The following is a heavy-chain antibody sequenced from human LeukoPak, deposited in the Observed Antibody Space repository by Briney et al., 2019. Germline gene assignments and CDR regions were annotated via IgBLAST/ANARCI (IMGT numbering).Heavy chain of an antibody. CDR1: GFTFDDYA. V-gene: IGHV3-9*03. CDR3: AKDFAPVVVGIDY. Sequence: GGSLRLSCAASGFTFDDYAMHWVRQAPGKGLEWVSGISWNSGSIGYADSVKGRFTISRDNAKNSLYLQMNSLRAEDMALYYCAKDFAPVVVGIDYWGQGTLVTVSS. CDR2: ISWNSGSI. J-gene: IGHJ4*02. D-gene: IGHD3-22*01.